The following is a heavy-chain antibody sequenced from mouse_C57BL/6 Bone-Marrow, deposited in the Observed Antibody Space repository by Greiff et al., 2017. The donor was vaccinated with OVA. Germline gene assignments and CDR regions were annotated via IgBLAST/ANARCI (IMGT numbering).Heavy chain of an antibody. D-gene: IGHD2-3*01. V-gene: IGHV1-64*01. J-gene: IGHJ2*01. CDR3: ARSWGYYPYYFDY. CDR1: GYTFTSYW. CDR2: IHPNSGST. Sequence: VQLQQPGAELVKPGASVKLSCKASGYTFTSYWMHWVKQRPGQGLEWIGMIHPNSGSTNYNEKFKSKATLTVDKSSSTAYMQLSSLTSEDSAVYYGARSWGYYPYYFDYWGQGTTLTVSS.